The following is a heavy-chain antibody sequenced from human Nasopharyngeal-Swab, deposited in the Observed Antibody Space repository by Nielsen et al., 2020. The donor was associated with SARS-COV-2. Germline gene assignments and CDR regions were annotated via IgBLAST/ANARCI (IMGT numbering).Heavy chain of an antibody. D-gene: IGHD2-21*01. CDR1: RFTFSSYA. J-gene: IGHJ3*02. CDR2: ISSGGGST. CDR3: AKDPRTVIGTFDI. V-gene: IGHV3-23*01. Sequence: GGSLRLSCAASRFTFSSYAINWVRQAPGKGLEWVSGISSGGGSTYYADSVKGRFTISRDNSKSTLYLQMNSLRVEDTAVYYCAKDPRTVIGTFDIWGQGTMVTVSS.